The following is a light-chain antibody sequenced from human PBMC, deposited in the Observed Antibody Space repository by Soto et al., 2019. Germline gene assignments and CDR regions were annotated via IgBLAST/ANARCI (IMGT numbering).Light chain of an antibody. V-gene: IGKV1-16*02. CDR2: AAS. CDR1: QDISNF. J-gene: IGKJ5*01. Sequence: DIPMTQSPSSLSASVGDRVTITCRASQDISNFLVWFQQKPGQPPKSLISAASTLQSGVPSKFSGSRSATAFTLTISTLQPEDLSTYYYQHYHSYPFTFGQGTRL. CDR3: QHYHSYPFT.